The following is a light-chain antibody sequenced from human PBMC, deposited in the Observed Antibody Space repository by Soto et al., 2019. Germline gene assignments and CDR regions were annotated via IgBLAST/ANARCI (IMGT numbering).Light chain of an antibody. Sequence: DIQMTQSPSSLSASAGDRVTITCRASQGVRRSLDWYQQKPGKAPKRLIYEISSLQSGVPSRFSGSGSGTEFTLTISSLQPEDFATYYCLQHNSYPFTFGPGTKVDIK. CDR1: QGVRRS. CDR3: LQHNSYPFT. CDR2: EIS. J-gene: IGKJ3*01. V-gene: IGKV1-17*01.